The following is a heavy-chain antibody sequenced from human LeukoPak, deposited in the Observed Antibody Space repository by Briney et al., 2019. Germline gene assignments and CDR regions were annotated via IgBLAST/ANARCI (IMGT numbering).Heavy chain of an antibody. D-gene: IGHD1-26*01. Sequence: PGGSLRLSCAASGFTFSSYAMSWVRQAPGKGLEWVSAISGSGGSTYYADSVKGRFTISRDNSKNTLYQQMNSLRAEDTAVYYCAKAFAWIVGAFDFDYWGQGTLVTVSS. CDR2: ISGSGGST. CDR1: GFTFSSYA. CDR3: AKAFAWIVGAFDFDY. J-gene: IGHJ4*02. V-gene: IGHV3-23*01.